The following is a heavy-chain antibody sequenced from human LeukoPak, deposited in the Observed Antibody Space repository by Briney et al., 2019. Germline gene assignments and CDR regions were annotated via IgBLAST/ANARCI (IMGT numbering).Heavy chain of an antibody. V-gene: IGHV1-8*01. D-gene: IGHD3-22*01. Sequence: ASVKVSCKASGYTFTSYDINWVRQATGQGLEWMGWMNPNSGNTGYAQKFQGRVTMTRDTSISTAYMELSRLRSDDTAVYYCARVITMMERYYGMDVWGQGTTVTVSS. CDR3: ARVITMMERYYGMDV. CDR1: GYTFTSYD. J-gene: IGHJ6*02. CDR2: MNPNSGNT.